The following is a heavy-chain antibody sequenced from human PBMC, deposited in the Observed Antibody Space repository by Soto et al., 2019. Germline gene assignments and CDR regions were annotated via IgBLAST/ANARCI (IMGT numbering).Heavy chain of an antibody. J-gene: IGHJ5*02. V-gene: IGHV4-34*01. CDR1: GGSSSGYY. D-gene: IGHD3-10*01. Sequence: SENLSLTCAVYGGSSSGYYWSWIRQPPGKGLEWIGEINHSGSTNYNPSLNSRVTISVDTSKNQFSLKLSSVTAADTAVYYCARGPSMGWFDPWGQGTLVT. CDR2: INHSGST. CDR3: ARGPSMGWFDP.